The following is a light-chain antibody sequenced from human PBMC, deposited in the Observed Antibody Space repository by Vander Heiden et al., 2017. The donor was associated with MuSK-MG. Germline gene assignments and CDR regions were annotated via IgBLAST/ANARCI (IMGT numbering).Light chain of an antibody. Sequence: EMMLTQSPATLSVSPGERATLSCRASQSVSNNLAWYQQKPGQAPRLLIYGASTRATGIPARFSGSGSGTEFTLTISSLQSEDFAVYYCQQYNNWPYTFGQGTKLEIK. CDR2: GAS. V-gene: IGKV3-15*01. CDR1: QSVSNN. J-gene: IGKJ2*01. CDR3: QQYNNWPYT.